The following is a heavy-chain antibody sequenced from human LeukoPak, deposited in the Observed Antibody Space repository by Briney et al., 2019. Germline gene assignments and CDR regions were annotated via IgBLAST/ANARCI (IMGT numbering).Heavy chain of an antibody. Sequence: QTGESLRLSCAASGFTFSDYAMSWVRQAAGKGPEWVSGISDTGRRTYYTDSVKGRFTISRDDSKKTVYLQMKTLTAEDTAIYFCARHDSFIPYWGQGTLVTVSS. J-gene: IGHJ4*02. CDR1: GFTFSDYA. D-gene: IGHD5-18*01. CDR2: ISDTGRRT. CDR3: ARHDSFIPY. V-gene: IGHV3-23*01.